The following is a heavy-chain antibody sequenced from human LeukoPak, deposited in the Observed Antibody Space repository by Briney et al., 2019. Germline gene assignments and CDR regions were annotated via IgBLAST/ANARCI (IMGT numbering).Heavy chain of an antibody. V-gene: IGHV4-39*01. Sequence: SETLSLTCTVSGGSISSTTHYWDWIRQPPGKGLEWIGTIYYSGTTYYNPSLKSRVTISVDTSKNQFSLKLTSVTAADTAVYYCASHPSNGVGTFYGMDVWGQGTTVTVSS. D-gene: IGHD1-1*01. CDR3: ASHPSNGVGTFYGMDV. CDR1: GGSISSTTHY. CDR2: IYYSGTT. J-gene: IGHJ6*02.